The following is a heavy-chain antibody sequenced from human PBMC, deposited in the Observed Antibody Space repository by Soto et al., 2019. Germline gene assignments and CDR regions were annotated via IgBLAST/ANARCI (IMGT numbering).Heavy chain of an antibody. CDR1: GFTFTHYR. CDR2: INSDGARI. Sequence: GGSLILSCAASGFTFTHYRIHWVRQPPGKGLEWVGRINSDGARIEYGDSVKGRFTISKDNAHNMVFLQMNSLTDEDSGVYLCARAGDWNSVQDFWGQGP. V-gene: IGHV3-74*03. J-gene: IGHJ4*02. D-gene: IGHD1-1*01. CDR3: ARAGDWNSVQDF.